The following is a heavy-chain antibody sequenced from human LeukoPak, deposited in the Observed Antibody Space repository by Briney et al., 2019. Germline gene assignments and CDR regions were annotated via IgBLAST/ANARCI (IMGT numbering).Heavy chain of an antibody. J-gene: IGHJ3*02. CDR2: IYTSGST. Sequence: SDTLSLTRTVSCGSISSYYWSWIRQPAGEGLEWIGRIYTSGSTNYNPSLKSRVTMSVDTSKNQFSLKLSSVTAADTAVYYCARVYSNYVDAFDIWGRGKMVTVSS. V-gene: IGHV4-4*07. D-gene: IGHD4-11*01. CDR3: ARVYSNYVDAFDI. CDR1: CGSISSYY.